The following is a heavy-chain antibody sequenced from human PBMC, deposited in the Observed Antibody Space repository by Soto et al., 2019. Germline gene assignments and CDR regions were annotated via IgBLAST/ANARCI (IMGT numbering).Heavy chain of an antibody. V-gene: IGHV3-30-3*01. D-gene: IGHD3-22*01. J-gene: IGHJ4*02. Sequence: QVQLVESGGGVVQPVRSLRLSCAASGFTFSSYAMHWVRQAPGKGLEWVAVISYDGSNKYYADSVKGRFTISRDNSKNTLYLQMNSLRAEDTAVYYCARDPPPYYYDSSGYSYYFDYWGQGTLVTVSS. CDR2: ISYDGSNK. CDR1: GFTFSSYA. CDR3: ARDPPPYYYDSSGYSYYFDY.